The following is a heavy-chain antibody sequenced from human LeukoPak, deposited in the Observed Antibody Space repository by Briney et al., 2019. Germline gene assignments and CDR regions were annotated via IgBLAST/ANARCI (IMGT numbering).Heavy chain of an antibody. Sequence: SSETLSLTCAVYGGSFSVYYWSWIRQPPGKGLEWIGEINHSGSTNYNPSLKSRVTISVDTSKNQFSLKLSSVTAADTAVYYCAREDSNDEKIDYWGQGTLVTVSS. V-gene: IGHV4-34*01. D-gene: IGHD1-1*01. J-gene: IGHJ4*02. CDR2: INHSGST. CDR3: AREDSNDEKIDY. CDR1: GGSFSVYY.